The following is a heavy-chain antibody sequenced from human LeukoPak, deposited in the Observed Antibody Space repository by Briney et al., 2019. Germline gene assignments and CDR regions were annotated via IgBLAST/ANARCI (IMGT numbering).Heavy chain of an antibody. Sequence: GGSLRLSCAASGFIFSTYGMHWVRQAPGKGLEWVAFIRYDGSNKYYADSVKGRFTISRDNSKNTLYLQMNSLRAEDTAVYYCAKRLSTYDFSDAFDIWGQGTMVTVSS. CDR3: AKRLSTYDFSDAFDI. V-gene: IGHV3-30*02. CDR2: IRYDGSNK. J-gene: IGHJ3*02. D-gene: IGHD3/OR15-3a*01. CDR1: GFIFSTYG.